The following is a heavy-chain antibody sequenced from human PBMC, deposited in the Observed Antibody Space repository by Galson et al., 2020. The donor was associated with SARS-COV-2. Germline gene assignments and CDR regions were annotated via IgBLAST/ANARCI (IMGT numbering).Heavy chain of an antibody. CDR3: ARILDY. CDR2: IYNSGTT. Sequence: SETLSLTCTVSGYSISSGYYWGWIRQPPGKRLDFIGSIYNSGTTYYNPSLRSRVTISVDTSQNQFSLNLTSVTAADTAVYYCARILDYWGQGTLVTVSS. V-gene: IGHV4-38-2*02. CDR1: GYSISSGYY. J-gene: IGHJ4*02.